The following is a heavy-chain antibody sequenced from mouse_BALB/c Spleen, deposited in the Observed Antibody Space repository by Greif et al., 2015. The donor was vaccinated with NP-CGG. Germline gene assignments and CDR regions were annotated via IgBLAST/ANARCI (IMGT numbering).Heavy chain of an antibody. CDR3: AGITTVVDYYAMDY. CDR1: GYTFTSYV. D-gene: IGHD1-1*01. CDR2: INPYNDGT. Sequence: EVQGVESGPELVKPGASVKMSCKASGYTFTSYVMHWVKQKPGQGLEWIGYINPYNDGTKYNEKFKGKATLTSDKSSSTAYMELSSLTSEDSAVYYCAGITTVVDYYAMDYWGQGTSVTVSS. V-gene: IGHV1-14*01. J-gene: IGHJ4*01.